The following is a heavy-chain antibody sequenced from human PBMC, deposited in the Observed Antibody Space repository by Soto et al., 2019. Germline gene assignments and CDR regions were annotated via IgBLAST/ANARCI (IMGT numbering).Heavy chain of an antibody. J-gene: IGHJ5*02. CDR2: IIPIFGTA. CDR1: GGTFSSYA. CDR3: ASGKIAVAGIQNLYSWFDP. D-gene: IGHD6-19*01. V-gene: IGHV1-69*13. Sequence: ASVKVSCKASGGTFSSYAISWVRQAPGQGLEWMGGIIPIFGTANYAQKFQGRVTITADESTSTAYMELSSLRSEDTAVYYCASGKIAVAGIQNLYSWFDPWGQGTLVTVSS.